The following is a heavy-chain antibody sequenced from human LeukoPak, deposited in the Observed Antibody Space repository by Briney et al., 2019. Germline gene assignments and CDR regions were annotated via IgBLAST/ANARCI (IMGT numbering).Heavy chain of an antibody. D-gene: IGHD5-12*01. CDR2: ISYDGSNK. J-gene: IGHJ4*02. CDR3: AKARGYSGYDKDLTFFDY. Sequence: SGGSLRLSCAASGFTFSSYGMHWVRQAPGKGLEWVAVISYDGSNKYYADSVKGRFTISRDNSKNTLYLQMNSLRAEDTAVYYCAKARGYSGYDKDLTFFDYWGQGTLVTVSS. V-gene: IGHV3-30*18. CDR1: GFTFSSYG.